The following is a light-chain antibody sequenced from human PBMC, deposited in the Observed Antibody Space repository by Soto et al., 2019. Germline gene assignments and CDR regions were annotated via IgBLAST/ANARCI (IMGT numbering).Light chain of an antibody. J-gene: IGKJ3*01. CDR3: HQYGSSPFT. CDR1: QPVSANY. V-gene: IGKV3-20*01. Sequence: VVLTQSPATLSLSPGERATLSCRANQPVSANYLAWYQQKPGQAPRLLIYGASSRATGIPDRFSGSGSGTDFILTISSLEPEDFAVFYCHQYGSSPFTFGPGTKVDIK. CDR2: GAS.